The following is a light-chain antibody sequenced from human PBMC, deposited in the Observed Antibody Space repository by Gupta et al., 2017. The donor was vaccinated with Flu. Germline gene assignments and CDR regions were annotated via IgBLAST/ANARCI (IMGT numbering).Light chain of an antibody. CDR1: QSRGDSDGKTY. J-gene: IGKJ2*01. CDR2: KVS. V-gene: IGKV2-30*01. CDR3: RQFTHCPPST. Sequence: TLGQTASIYCRSSQSRGDSDGKTYLDWFKQRPFQAPMRLIYKVSNRDAGVTDRFSGRGSGKDFTLKSSRGEEEDVGRYYSRQFTHCPPSTFGQGTKLEIK.